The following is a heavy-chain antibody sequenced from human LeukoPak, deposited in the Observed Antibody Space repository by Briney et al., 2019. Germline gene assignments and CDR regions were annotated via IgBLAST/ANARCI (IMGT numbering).Heavy chain of an antibody. Sequence: GRSLRLSCAASGFTFSSYAMPWVRQTPGKGLEWVAVISYDGSNKYYADSVKGRFTISRDNSKNTLYLQMNSLRAEDTAVYYCARPFSGSYYFDYWGQGTLVTVSS. CDR3: ARPFSGSYYFDY. V-gene: IGHV3-30-3*01. CDR1: GFTFSSYA. D-gene: IGHD1-26*01. CDR2: ISYDGSNK. J-gene: IGHJ4*02.